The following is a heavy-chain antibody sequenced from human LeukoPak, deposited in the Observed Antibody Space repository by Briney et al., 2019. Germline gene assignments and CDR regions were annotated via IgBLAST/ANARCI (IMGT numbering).Heavy chain of an antibody. Sequence: SETLSLTCSVSGGSISNYLWSWIRQPPGKGLEWIGYVSYSGKTDYTPSLKSRVTISLDAFNNHFSLTLSSVTAADTAVYYCARYHSRSHEGWIDPWGQGALVTVSS. CDR1: GGSISNYL. CDR2: VSYSGKT. D-gene: IGHD3-10*01. V-gene: IGHV4-59*13. CDR3: ARYHSRSHEGWIDP. J-gene: IGHJ5*02.